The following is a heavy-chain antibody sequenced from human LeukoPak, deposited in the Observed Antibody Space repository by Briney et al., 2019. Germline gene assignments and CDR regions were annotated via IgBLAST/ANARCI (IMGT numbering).Heavy chain of an antibody. D-gene: IGHD3-22*01. CDR2: IYTSGST. J-gene: IGHJ1*01. V-gene: IGHV4-61*02. CDR3: ARAVDSSGFSPFQY. Sequence: SETLSLTCTVSGGSISSGSYYWTWIRQPAGKGLEWIGRIYTSGSTNYNPSLNSRVTTSLDTSKNQFSLNLSSVTAADTAVYYCARAVDSSGFSPFQYWGQGTLVTVSS. CDR1: GGSISSGSYY.